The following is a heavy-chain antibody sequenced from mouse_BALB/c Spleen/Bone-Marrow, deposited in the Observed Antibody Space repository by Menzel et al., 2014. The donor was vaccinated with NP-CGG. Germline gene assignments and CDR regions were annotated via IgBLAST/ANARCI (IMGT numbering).Heavy chain of an antibody. CDR3: ARNSNWYFDV. D-gene: IGHD2-5*01. Sequence: VQRVESGAELMKPGASVKISCKATGYTFSRLWIEWVKRRPGHGLEWIGEIFPGSASTNYNEKFKGKATITADTSSNTAYMQLSSLTPEDSAVYYCARNSNWYFDVWGAGTTVTVSS. CDR1: GYTFSRLW. V-gene: IGHV1-9*01. CDR2: IFPGSAST. J-gene: IGHJ1*01.